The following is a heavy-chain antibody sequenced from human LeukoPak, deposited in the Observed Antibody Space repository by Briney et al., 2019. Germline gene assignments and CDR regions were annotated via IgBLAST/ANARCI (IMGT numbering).Heavy chain of an antibody. V-gene: IGHV3-23*01. CDR1: GFTFSSYA. Sequence: GGSLRLSCAASGFTFSSYAMSWVRQAPGKGLEWVSTISGSGFSTYYADSVKGRFTISRDNSKNPLYLQMNSLRAEDTAVYYCAKGYGSGVINAFDIWGQGTMVTVPS. CDR2: ISGSGFST. CDR3: AKGYGSGVINAFDI. J-gene: IGHJ3*02. D-gene: IGHD3-10*01.